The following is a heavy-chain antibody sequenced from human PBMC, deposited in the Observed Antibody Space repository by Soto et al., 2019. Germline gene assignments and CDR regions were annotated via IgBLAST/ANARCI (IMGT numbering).Heavy chain of an antibody. J-gene: IGHJ4*02. V-gene: IGHV1-8*01. CDR3: ATPIGSSSWYYFDY. CDR1: GYTFTSYD. Sequence: GASVKVSCKASGYTFTSYDINWVRQATGQGLEWMGWVNPNSGNTGYAQKFQGRVTMTRNTSISTAYMELSSLRSEDTAVYYCATPIGSSSWYYFDYWGQGTLVTVSS. CDR2: VNPNSGNT. D-gene: IGHD6-13*01.